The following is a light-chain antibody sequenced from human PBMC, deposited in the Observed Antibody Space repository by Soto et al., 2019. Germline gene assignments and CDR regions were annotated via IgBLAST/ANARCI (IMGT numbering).Light chain of an antibody. CDR2: EVF. Sequence: QSALTQPASVSGSTGQSITISCTGTSNDVGGYNYVSWYQQHPGKAPKLLIYEVFNRPSGVSNCFSGSRSANTASLTISGLQAEDEAEYYCNSYIGSNTFVFGTGTKLTVL. V-gene: IGLV2-14*01. CDR3: NSYIGSNTFV. J-gene: IGLJ1*01. CDR1: SNDVGGYNY.